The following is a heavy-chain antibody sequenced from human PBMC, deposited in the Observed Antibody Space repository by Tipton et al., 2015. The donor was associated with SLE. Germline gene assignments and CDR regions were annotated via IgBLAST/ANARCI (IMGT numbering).Heavy chain of an antibody. CDR3: VRDKSTSGLSVYYFDS. J-gene: IGHJ4*02. Sequence: SLRLSCAVSGFTFDDYAMHWVRQVPGKGLEWVSSITWNSGTIGYADSVKGRFTVSRDNAKSSLYLQMNNLRPEDTALYYCVRDKSTSGLSVYYFDSWGLGTLVTVSS. D-gene: IGHD5-12*01. CDR2: ITWNSGTI. CDR1: GFTFDDYA. V-gene: IGHV3-9*01.